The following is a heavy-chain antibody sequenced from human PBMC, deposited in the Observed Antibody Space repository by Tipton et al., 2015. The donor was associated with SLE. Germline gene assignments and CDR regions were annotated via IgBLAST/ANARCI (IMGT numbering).Heavy chain of an antibody. J-gene: IGHJ4*02. Sequence: TLSLTCNVSGGSVYRHYWAWIRQAPGKGLEWIGYIYYIGSTNYSPSLKSRVSMSIDTSKNEFSLSLTSVTAADTAVYYCARPSIGVGDDYFAHWGQGILVTVSS. CDR1: GGSVYRHY. V-gene: IGHV4-59*08. CDR2: IYYIGST. D-gene: IGHD1-26*01. CDR3: ARPSIGVGDDYFAH.